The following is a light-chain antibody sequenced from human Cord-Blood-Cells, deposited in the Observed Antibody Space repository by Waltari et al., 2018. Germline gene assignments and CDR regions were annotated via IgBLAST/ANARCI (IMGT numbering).Light chain of an antibody. CDR1: SSDVGGYNY. J-gene: IGLJ2*01. Sequence: QSALTQPASVSGSPGQSITISSPGTSSDVGGYNYDSWYQQHPGKAPKLMIYEVSNRPSGVSNRFSGSKSGNTASLTISGLQAEDEADYYCSSYTSSSTVVFGGGTKLTVL. CDR3: SSYTSSSTVV. V-gene: IGLV2-14*01. CDR2: EVS.